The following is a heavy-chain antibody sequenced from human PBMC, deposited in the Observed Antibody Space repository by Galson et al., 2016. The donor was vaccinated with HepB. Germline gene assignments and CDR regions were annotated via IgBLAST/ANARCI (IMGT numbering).Heavy chain of an antibody. CDR1: GYGFINYW. V-gene: IGHV5-51*01. CDR2: IYPGDSDT. J-gene: IGHJ4*02. D-gene: IGHD1-26*01. CDR3: ARSLWGGLVGAVDS. Sequence: QSGAEVKKPGESLMISCKGSGYGFINYWIGWVRQMPGKGLELMGIIYPGDSDTRYSPSFQGQVTISADKSISPAYLQWSSLKASDTAIYYCARSLWGGLVGAVDSWGQGTLVTVSS.